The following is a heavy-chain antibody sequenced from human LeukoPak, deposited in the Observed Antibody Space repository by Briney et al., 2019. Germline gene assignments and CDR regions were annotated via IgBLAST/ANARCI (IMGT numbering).Heavy chain of an antibody. CDR3: ANNWNLDF. D-gene: IGHD1-1*01. V-gene: IGHV3-23*01. J-gene: IGHJ4*02. CDR1: GFTFSTYA. Sequence: GGSLRLSCAASGFTFSTYAMSWVRQVPGEGLEWVAAISDIGVSTYYADSVKGRFTISRDNSKNTVYLQMDSLRTEDTAVYYCANNWNLDFWGQGTLVTVSS. CDR2: ISDIGVST.